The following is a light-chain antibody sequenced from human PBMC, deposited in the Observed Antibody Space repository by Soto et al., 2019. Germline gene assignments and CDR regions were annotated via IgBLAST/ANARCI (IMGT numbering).Light chain of an antibody. J-gene: IGLJ1*01. CDR1: SSYLGAYKY. Sequence: QSALTQPASVSGSPGQSITISCAGTSSYLGAYKYVSWYQQHPDKAPKLILYEVSRRPSGVSNRFSGSKSGNTASLTISGLLAEDEADYSCSSYTNTSTLVFGNGKKVTV. CDR2: EVS. CDR3: SSYTNTSTLV. V-gene: IGLV2-14*03.